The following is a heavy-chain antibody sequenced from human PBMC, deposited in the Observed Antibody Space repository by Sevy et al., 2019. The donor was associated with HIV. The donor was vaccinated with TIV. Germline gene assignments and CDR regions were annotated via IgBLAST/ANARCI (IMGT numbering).Heavy chain of an antibody. CDR2: IYYSGST. D-gene: IGHD6-19*01. V-gene: IGHV4-59*13. Sequence: SETLSLTCTVSGGSISSYYWSWIRQPPGKGLEWIGYIYYSGSTNYNPSLKSRVTISVDTSKNQFSLKLSSVTAADTAVYYCARGPSLSSGGWYVYYYYGMDVWGQGTTVTVSS. CDR3: ARGPSLSSGGWYVYYYYGMDV. J-gene: IGHJ6*02. CDR1: GGSISSYY.